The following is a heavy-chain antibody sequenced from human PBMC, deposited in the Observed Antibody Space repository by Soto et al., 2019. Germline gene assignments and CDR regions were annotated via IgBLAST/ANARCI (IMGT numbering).Heavy chain of an antibody. CDR3: AKAEGSSYGTEYSQH. CDR2: IMSSGGST. Sequence: EVQLLESGGGLVQPGGSLRLSCAASGFTFSTYAMNWVRQAPGKGLEWVSLIMSSGGSTYYADSVKGRFTISRDNSKNTLYLQMNSLRADDTAVYYCAKAEGSSYGTEYSQHWGQCTLVTVSS. D-gene: IGHD6-13*01. V-gene: IGHV3-23*01. CDR1: GFTFSTYA. J-gene: IGHJ1*01.